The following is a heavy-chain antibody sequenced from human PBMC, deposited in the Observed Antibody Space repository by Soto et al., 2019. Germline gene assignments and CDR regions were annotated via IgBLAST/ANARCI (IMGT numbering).Heavy chain of an antibody. CDR3: GIGGEYDAFDI. V-gene: IGHV4-34*01. CDR1: GGSFSGYY. Sequence: QVQLQQWGAGLLKPSETLSLTCAVYGGSFSGYYWSWIRQPPGKGLEWIGEINHSGSTNYNPSLKSRVTISVDTSKNQFSLKLSSVSSADTAVYYCGIGGEYDAFDIWGQGTMVTVSS. D-gene: IGHD3-10*01. CDR2: INHSGST. J-gene: IGHJ3*02.